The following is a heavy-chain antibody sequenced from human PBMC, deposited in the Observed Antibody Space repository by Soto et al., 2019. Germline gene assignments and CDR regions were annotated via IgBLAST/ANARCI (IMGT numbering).Heavy chain of an antibody. CDR1: GYSFSNYW. V-gene: IGHV5-51*01. Sequence: GESLKISCKVSGYSFSNYWIGWVRQMPGKGLEWMGIIYPGDSDTRYSPSFQGQVTISADKSISTAYLQWSSLKASDTAMYYCARQAIFGVVQTAGTGYYGMDVWGQGTTVTVSS. D-gene: IGHD3-3*01. CDR2: IYPGDSDT. CDR3: ARQAIFGVVQTAGTGYYGMDV. J-gene: IGHJ6*02.